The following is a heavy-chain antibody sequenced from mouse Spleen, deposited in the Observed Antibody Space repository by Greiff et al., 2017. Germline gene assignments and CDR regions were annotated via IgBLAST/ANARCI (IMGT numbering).Heavy chain of an antibody. CDR3: AKDYGYDGEYFDV. D-gene: IGHD2-2*01. J-gene: IGHJ1*01. CDR1: GFSLTSYG. Sequence: VQLVESGPGLVQPSQSLSITCTVSGFSLTSYGVHWVRQSPGKGLEWLGVIWRGGSTDYNAAFMSRLSITKDNSKSQVFFKMNSLQADDTAIYYCAKDYGYDGEYFDVWGAGTTVTVSS. CDR2: IWRGGST. V-gene: IGHV2-5*01.